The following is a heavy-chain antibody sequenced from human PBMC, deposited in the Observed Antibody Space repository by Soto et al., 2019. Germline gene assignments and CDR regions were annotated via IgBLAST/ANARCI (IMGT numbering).Heavy chain of an antibody. D-gene: IGHD3-22*01. CDR3: ARGRQDYYDSSGYLTVFDY. CDR1: GLTFSSYW. CDR2: INSDGSST. J-gene: IGHJ4*02. Sequence: PGGSLRLSCAASGLTFSSYWMHWVRQAPGKGLVWVSRINSDGSSTSYADSVKGRFTISRDNAKNTLYLQMNSLRAEDTAVYYCARGRQDYYDSSGYLTVFDYWGQGTLVTVSS. V-gene: IGHV3-74*01.